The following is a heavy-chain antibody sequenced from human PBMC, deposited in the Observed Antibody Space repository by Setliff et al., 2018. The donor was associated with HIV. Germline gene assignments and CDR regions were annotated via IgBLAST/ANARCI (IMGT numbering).Heavy chain of an antibody. CDR1: GGSVSSDSNY. J-gene: IGHJ4*02. V-gene: IGHV4-39*01. CDR2: IYYSGNT. Sequence: PSETLSLTCTVSGGSVSSDSNYWGWIRQPPGKGLEWIGSIYYSGNTYYKPTLKSRITISVDTSKNQFSLRRSSVTVADTAVYYCARHTGNFWNGYDSGGLCFFDSWGQGTLVTVSS. D-gene: IGHD3-3*01. CDR3: ARHTGNFWNGYDSGGLCFFDS.